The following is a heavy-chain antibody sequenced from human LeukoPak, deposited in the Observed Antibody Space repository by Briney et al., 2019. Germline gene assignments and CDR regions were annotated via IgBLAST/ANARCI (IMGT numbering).Heavy chain of an antibody. CDR1: RFTFSNYW. CDR2: ISSSSSYI. J-gene: IGHJ4*02. Sequence: GGSLRLSCAASRFTFSNYWMSWVRQAPGKGLEWVSSISSSSSYIYYADSVKGRFTISRDNAKNSLYLQMNSLRAEDTAVYYCARDSLRTGYYDSSGYWYYFDYWGQGTLVTVSS. V-gene: IGHV3-21*01. CDR3: ARDSLRTGYYDSSGYWYYFDY. D-gene: IGHD3-22*01.